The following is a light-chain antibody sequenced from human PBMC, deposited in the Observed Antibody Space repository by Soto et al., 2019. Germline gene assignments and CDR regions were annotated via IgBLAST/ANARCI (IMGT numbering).Light chain of an antibody. CDR3: AAWDDSLSGVV. Sequence: QPVLTQPPSASETPGQRVTISCSGSSSNIGSNYVYWYQQLPGTAPKLLIYRNNQRPSGVPDRFSGYKSGTSASLAISGLRSEDEADYYCAAWDDSLSGVVFGGGTKLTVL. J-gene: IGLJ2*01. V-gene: IGLV1-47*01. CDR1: SSNIGSNY. CDR2: RNN.